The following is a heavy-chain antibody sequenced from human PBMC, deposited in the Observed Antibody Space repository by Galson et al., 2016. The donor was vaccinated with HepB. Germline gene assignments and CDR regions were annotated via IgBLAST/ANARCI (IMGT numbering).Heavy chain of an antibody. D-gene: IGHD2-2*01. V-gene: IGHV3-74*01. CDR1: GFTFSDYW. CDR2: INSDGSNT. J-gene: IGHJ4*02. CDR3: ARGGCTSTSCLDY. Sequence: SLRLSCAASGFTFSDYWMHWVRQVPGKGLVWVSHINSDGSNTNYADSVKGRFTISRDEAKNTLYLQTNSLRAEDTAVYYCARGGCTSTSCLDYWGQGTLVTVSS.